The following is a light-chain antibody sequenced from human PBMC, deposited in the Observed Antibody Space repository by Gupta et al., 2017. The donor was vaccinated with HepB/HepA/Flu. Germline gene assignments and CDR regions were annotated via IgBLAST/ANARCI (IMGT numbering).Light chain of an antibody. Sequence: SYDLKQPPSVSVSPGQTARITCSGDAFPKKNAYWYQQKSGQAPVLVIYEDTKRPSGIPQKFSGSTSGTMATLTISGAQVEDEADYYCYSSDTSGSYRVFGGGTFLTVL. CDR1: AFPKKN. V-gene: IGLV3-10*01. CDR3: YSSDTSGSYRV. J-gene: IGLJ2*01. CDR2: EDT.